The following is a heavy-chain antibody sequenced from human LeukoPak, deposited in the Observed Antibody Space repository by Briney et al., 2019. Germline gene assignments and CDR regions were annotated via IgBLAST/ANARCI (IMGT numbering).Heavy chain of an antibody. CDR2: INPSGGST. V-gene: IGHV1-46*01. CDR3: ARSAEYYDSSGYYMLTY. J-gene: IGHJ4*02. D-gene: IGHD3-22*01. Sequence: ASVKVSCKASGYTFTSYYMHWVRQAPGQGLEWMGIINPSGGSTSYAQKFQGRVTMTRDMSTSTVYMELSSLRSEDTAVYYCARSAEYYDSSGYYMLTYWGQGTLVTVSS. CDR1: GYTFTSYY.